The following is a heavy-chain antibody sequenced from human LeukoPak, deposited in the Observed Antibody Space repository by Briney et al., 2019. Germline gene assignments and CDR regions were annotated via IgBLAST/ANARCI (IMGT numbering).Heavy chain of an antibody. D-gene: IGHD6-6*01. CDR1: GSIFNNYE. J-gene: IGHJ5*02. CDR2: ISGSGMSI. Sequence: PGGSLRLSCEASGSIFNNYEMNWVRQAPGKGLEWVSYISGSGMSIYYADSVKGRFTISRDNSKNTLYLQMNSLRAEDTAIYYCARGIGERYSSSWDCFDPWGQGTLVTVSS. V-gene: IGHV3-48*03. CDR3: ARGIGERYSSSWDCFDP.